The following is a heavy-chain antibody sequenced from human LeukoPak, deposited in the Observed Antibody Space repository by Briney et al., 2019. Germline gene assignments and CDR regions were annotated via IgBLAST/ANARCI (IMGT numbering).Heavy chain of an antibody. CDR1: GGSISAGNYW. CDR3: ARQMGVGVWALDY. D-gene: IGHD3-16*01. CDR2: IFHTGKT. V-gene: IGHV4-39*01. Sequence: SETLSLTCDVSGGSISAGNYWWGWLRQPPGKGLEWIGIIFHTGKTHDNPSLKSRVSMSVDTSKNQFSLRLSAVTAADTAVYYCARQMGVGVWALDYWGQGALVTVSS. J-gene: IGHJ4*02.